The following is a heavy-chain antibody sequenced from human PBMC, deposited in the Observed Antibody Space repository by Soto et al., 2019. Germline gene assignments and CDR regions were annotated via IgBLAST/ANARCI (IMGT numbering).Heavy chain of an antibody. CDR3: ARVRERIAVAGTGDAFDI. D-gene: IGHD6-19*01. J-gene: IGHJ3*02. Sequence: SLTCAVSGGSLSSSNWWSWVRQPPGKGLEWIGEIYHSGSTNYNPSLKSRVTISVDKSKNQFSLKLSSVTAADTAVYYCARVRERIAVAGTGDAFDIWGQGTMVTVSS. V-gene: IGHV4-4*02. CDR1: GGSLSSSNW. CDR2: IYHSGST.